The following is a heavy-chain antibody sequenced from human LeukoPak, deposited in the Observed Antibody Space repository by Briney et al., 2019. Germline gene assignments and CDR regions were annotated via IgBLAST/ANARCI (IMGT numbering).Heavy chain of an antibody. V-gene: IGHV4-38-2*02. Sequence: SETLSLTCTVSGYSIGSGYYWGWFRQTPGRGLEWIASISHSGSPYYSPSLKSRVTISEDLSRNVFSLTLNSVTAADAAVYYCAREGRENIAIGVDWGQGALVTVSS. CDR3: AREGRENIAIGVD. D-gene: IGHD3-16*02. CDR1: GYSIGSGYY. J-gene: IGHJ4*02. CDR2: ISHSGSP.